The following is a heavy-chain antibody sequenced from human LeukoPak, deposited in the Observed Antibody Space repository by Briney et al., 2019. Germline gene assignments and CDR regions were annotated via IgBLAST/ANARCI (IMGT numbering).Heavy chain of an antibody. J-gene: IGHJ3*02. V-gene: IGHV4-38-2*02. CDR2: IYHSGST. Sequence: SETLSLTCTVSGYSISSNYYWCWIRQPPGKGLEWIGSIYHSGSTYYTPSLKSRVTISVDTSKNQFSLKLSSVTAADTAVYYCAREGSMWEPSFSAFDIWGQGTMVTVSS. CDR1: GYSISSNYY. D-gene: IGHD1-26*01. CDR3: AREGSMWEPSFSAFDI.